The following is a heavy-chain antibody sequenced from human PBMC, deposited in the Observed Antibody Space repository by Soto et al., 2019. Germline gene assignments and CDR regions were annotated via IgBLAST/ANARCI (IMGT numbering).Heavy chain of an antibody. Sequence: GGSLRLSCAACGLTFSRFWMHWVRQAPGKGLVWVAHIHSDGSSTSYADFVKGRFTISRDNAKNTVYLQMNSLRAEGTAMYYCIRDFGEVGSTAAFDIWGHGTVVTVSS. CDR2: IHSDGSST. D-gene: IGHD1-26*01. CDR3: IRDFGEVGSTAAFDI. J-gene: IGHJ3*02. V-gene: IGHV3-74*01. CDR1: GLTFSRFW.